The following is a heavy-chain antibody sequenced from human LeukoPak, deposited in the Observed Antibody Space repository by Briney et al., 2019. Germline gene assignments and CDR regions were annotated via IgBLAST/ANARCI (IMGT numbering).Heavy chain of an antibody. CDR2: TSSGGDYT. J-gene: IGHJ5*01. Sequence: GGSLRLSCAASGFTFSIYAMSWVRQAPGKGLEWVSSTSSGGDYTYYAGSVKGRFTISRDNSENTLYLQMNSLRAEDTATYYCAKDRPNYYESNGHYYRRDGDSWGQGTLVTVAS. CDR1: GFTFSIYA. CDR3: AKDRPNYYESNGHYYRRDGDS. D-gene: IGHD3-22*01. V-gene: IGHV3-23*01.